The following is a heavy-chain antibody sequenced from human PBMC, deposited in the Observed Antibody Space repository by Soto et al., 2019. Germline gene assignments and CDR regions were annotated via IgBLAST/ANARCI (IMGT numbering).Heavy chain of an antibody. Sequence: QVQLVQSGAEVKKPGASVKVSCKASGYTFTSYGISWVRQAPGQGLEWMGWISAYNGNTNYAQKLQGRVTMTTDTSTSPAYMELRSLRSDDTGVYYCASSLLVGYGLEGESAWGQGTLVTVSS. CDR1: GYTFTSYG. CDR3: ASSLLVGYGLEGESA. D-gene: IGHD5-18*01. V-gene: IGHV1-18*01. CDR2: ISAYNGNT. J-gene: IGHJ4*02.